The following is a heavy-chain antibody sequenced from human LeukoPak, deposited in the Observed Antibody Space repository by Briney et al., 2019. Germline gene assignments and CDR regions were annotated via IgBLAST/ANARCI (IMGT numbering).Heavy chain of an antibody. CDR1: GGTFSSYA. D-gene: IGHD6-13*01. CDR3: ATQQSGKQQHP. Sequence: SVKVSCKASGGTFSSYAISWVRQAPGQGLEWMGGIIPIFGTANYAQKFQGRVTITADESTGTAYMELSSLRSEDTAVYYCATQQSGKQQHPWGQGTLVTVSS. V-gene: IGHV1-69*01. J-gene: IGHJ5*02. CDR2: IIPIFGTA.